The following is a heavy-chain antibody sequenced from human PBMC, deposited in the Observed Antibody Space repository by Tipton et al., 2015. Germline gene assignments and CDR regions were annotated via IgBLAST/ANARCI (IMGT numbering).Heavy chain of an antibody. CDR3: ARHVSFYYDTHGSDALDI. CDR2: IHPSDSET. Sequence: QLVQSGGEVKKPGESLKISCKVSGYTFSNHWIGWVRQMPGKGLEWVGIIHPSDSETKYSPPFQGQVTISADKSISTAYLRWSSLKASDPAMYYCARHVSFYYDTHGSDALDIWAQGTMVTVSS. J-gene: IGHJ3*02. V-gene: IGHV5-51*01. CDR1: GYTFSNHW. D-gene: IGHD3-22*01.